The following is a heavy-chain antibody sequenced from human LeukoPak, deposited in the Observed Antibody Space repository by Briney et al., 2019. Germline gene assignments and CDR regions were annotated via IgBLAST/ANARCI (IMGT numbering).Heavy chain of an antibody. CDR2: IYSGGGST. Sequence: GGSLRLSCAASGFTVSSNYMSWVRQAPGKGLEWVSVIYSGGGSTYYADSVKGRFTISRDNSKNTLYLQMNSLRAEDTAVYYCARARKTYSRQQLVLGYWGQGTLVTVSS. D-gene: IGHD6-13*01. CDR3: ARARKTYSRQQLVLGY. CDR1: GFTVSSNY. V-gene: IGHV3-66*01. J-gene: IGHJ4*02.